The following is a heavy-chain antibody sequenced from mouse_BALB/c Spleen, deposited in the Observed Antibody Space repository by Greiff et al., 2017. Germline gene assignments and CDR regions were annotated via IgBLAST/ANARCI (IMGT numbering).Heavy chain of an antibody. Sequence: EVKVVESGGGLVKPGGSLKLSCAASGFTFSSYAMSWVRQTPEKRLEWVASISSGGSTYYPDSVKGRFTISRDNARNILYLQMSSLRAEDTAMYYCARGGTMITAWFAYWGQGTLVTVSA. CDR1: GFTFSSYA. J-gene: IGHJ3*01. V-gene: IGHV5-6-5*01. D-gene: IGHD2-4*01. CDR3: ARGGTMITAWFAY. CDR2: ISSGGST.